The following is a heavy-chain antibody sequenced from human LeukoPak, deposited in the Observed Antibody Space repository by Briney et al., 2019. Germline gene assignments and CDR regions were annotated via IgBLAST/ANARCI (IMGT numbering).Heavy chain of an antibody. CDR3: AKDARSFDWLYDH. CDR2: IRSDGSHD. D-gene: IGHD3-9*01. V-gene: IGHV3-30*02. J-gene: IGHJ4*02. CDR1: GFAFSTYG. Sequence: GGSLRLSCVTSGFAFSTYGMHWVRQAPGKGLEWVAYIRSDGSHDSYADSVTGRFTISRDNSKDTLYLQMNSLRIEDTSMYYCAKDARSFDWLYDHWGQGTLVTVSS.